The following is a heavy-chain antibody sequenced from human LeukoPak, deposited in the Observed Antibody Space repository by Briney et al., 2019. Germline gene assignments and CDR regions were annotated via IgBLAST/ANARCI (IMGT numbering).Heavy chain of an antibody. CDR3: AKARSYYYYGLDV. V-gene: IGHV3-23*01. CDR1: GFTFSSYA. J-gene: IGHJ6*02. Sequence: GRSLRLSCAASGFTFSSYAKSWVRQAPGKGLEWVSAISGSGGSTYYADSVKGRFTISRGNSKNTLFLQMNSLRAEDTAVYYCAKARSYYYYGLDVWGQGTTVTVSS. CDR2: ISGSGGST.